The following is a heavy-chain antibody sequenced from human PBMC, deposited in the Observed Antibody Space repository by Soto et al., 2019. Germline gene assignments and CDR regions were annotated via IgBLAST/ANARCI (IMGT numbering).Heavy chain of an antibody. V-gene: IGHV4-34*01. D-gene: IGHD3-10*01. J-gene: IGHJ4*02. CDR1: GGSFSGYY. CDR3: ARRIYYGSGRPPPFDY. Sequence: SETLSLTCAVYGGSFSGYYWSWIRQPPGKGLEWIGEINHSGSTNYNPSLKSRVTISVDTSKNQFSLKLSSVTAADTAVYYCARRIYYGSGRPPPFDYWGQGTLVTVSS. CDR2: INHSGST.